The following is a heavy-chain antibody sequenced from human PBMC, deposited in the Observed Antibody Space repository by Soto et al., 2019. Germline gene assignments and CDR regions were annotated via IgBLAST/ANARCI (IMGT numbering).Heavy chain of an antibody. CDR3: AKLRITIFGVVIALSAFDI. CDR2: ISGSGGST. D-gene: IGHD3-3*01. V-gene: IGHV3-23*01. Sequence: GGSLRLSCAASGFTFSSYAMSWVRQAPGKGLEWVSAISGSGGSTYYADSVKGRFTISRDNSKNTLYLQMNSLRAEDTAVYYCAKLRITIFGVVIALSAFDIWGQGTMVTVSS. J-gene: IGHJ3*02. CDR1: GFTFSSYA.